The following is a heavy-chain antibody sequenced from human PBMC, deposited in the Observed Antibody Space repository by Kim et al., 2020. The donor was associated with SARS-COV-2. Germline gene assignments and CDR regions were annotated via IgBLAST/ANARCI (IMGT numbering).Heavy chain of an antibody. V-gene: IGHV3-49*03. Sequence: GGSLRLSCTASGFTFGDYAMSWFRQAPGKGLEWVGFIRSKAYGGTTEYAASVKGRFTISRDDSKSIAYLQMNSLKTEDTAVYYCTRVGAVAGRWYFQHWGQGTLVTVSS. CDR2: IRSKAYGGTT. CDR1: GFTFGDYA. J-gene: IGHJ1*01. D-gene: IGHD6-19*01. CDR3: TRVGAVAGRWYFQH.